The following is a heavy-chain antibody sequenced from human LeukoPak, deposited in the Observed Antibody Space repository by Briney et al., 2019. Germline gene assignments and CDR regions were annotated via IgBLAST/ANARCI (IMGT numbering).Heavy chain of an antibody. CDR3: ARDSGGSGNNWFDP. Sequence: PSETLSLTCTVSGGSISSHYWSWIRQPPGKGLEWIGYIYYSGSTNYNPSLKSRVTISVDTSKNQFSLKLSSVTAADTAVYYCARDSGGSGNNWFDPWGQGTLVTVSS. V-gene: IGHV4-59*11. D-gene: IGHD3-10*01. CDR2: IYYSGST. CDR1: GGSISSHY. J-gene: IGHJ5*02.